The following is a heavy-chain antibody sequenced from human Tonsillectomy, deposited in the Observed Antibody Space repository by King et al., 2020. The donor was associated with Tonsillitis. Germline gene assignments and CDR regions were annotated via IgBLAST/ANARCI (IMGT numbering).Heavy chain of an antibody. CDR2: AKDKADGYNP. J-gene: IGHJ4*02. Sequence: VQLVESGGALVQPGGSLRLFCEASGFTFSDYHIYWVRQGPGKGLEWIVRAKDKADGYNPEFAASVKGRFSISRDDSSNSLYLQMNSLRTEDTAVYYCSRSYSRSSGFLYYFDYWGQGTLVTVSS. V-gene: IGHV3-72*01. D-gene: IGHD6-13*01. CDR1: GFTFSDYH. CDR3: SRSYSRSSGFLYYFDY.